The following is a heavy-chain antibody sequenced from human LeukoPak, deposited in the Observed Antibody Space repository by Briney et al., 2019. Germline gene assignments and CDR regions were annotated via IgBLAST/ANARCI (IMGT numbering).Heavy chain of an antibody. CDR2: ISYDGSNK. Sequence: GGSLRLSCAASGFTFSSYAMHWVRQAPGKGLEWVAVISYDGSNKYYADSVKGRFTISRDNSKNTLYLQMNSLRAEDTAVYYCARAPKNDYVWGSYRSPGDYWGQGTLVTVSS. V-gene: IGHV3-30-3*01. D-gene: IGHD3-16*02. CDR3: ARAPKNDYVWGSYRSPGDY. CDR1: GFTFSSYA. J-gene: IGHJ4*02.